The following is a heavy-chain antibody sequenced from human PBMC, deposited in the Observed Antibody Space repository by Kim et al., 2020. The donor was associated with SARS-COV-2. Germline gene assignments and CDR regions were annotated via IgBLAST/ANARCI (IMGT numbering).Heavy chain of an antibody. CDR2: NSARDGYA. CDR1: GYIFSTYG. CDR3: ARGDYGDVRFDY. Sequence: ASVKVSCKASGYIFSTYGFSWVRQAPGQGLELLGWNSARDGYAHYAQKVQGRVTMTTDTSTNPAHMELWRLRSDDTARYYCARGDYGDVRFDYWGHGGLV. D-gene: IGHD4-17*01. V-gene: IGHV1-18*04. J-gene: IGHJ4*01.